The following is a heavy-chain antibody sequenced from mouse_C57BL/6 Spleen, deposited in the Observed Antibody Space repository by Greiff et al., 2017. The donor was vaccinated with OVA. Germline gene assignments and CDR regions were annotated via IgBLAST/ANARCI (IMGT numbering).Heavy chain of an antibody. D-gene: IGHD3-2*02. CDR2: ISGGGGNT. CDR1: GFTFSSYT. Sequence: EVHLVESGGGLVKPGGSLKLSCAASGFTFSSYTMSWVRQTPEKRLEWVATISGGGGNTYYPDSVKGRFTISRDNAKNTLYLQMSSLRSEDTALYYCARPNSSGYYAMDYWGQGTSVTVSS. J-gene: IGHJ4*01. V-gene: IGHV5-9*01. CDR3: ARPNSSGYYAMDY.